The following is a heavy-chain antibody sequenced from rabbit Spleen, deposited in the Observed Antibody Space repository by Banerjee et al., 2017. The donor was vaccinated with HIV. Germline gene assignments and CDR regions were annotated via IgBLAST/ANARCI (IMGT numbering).Heavy chain of an antibody. Sequence: QQLVESGGDLVKPGASLTLTCSASGVSFSFNSYMCWVRQAPGKGLEWIACIDTGSGSTYYASWAKGRFTISKTSSTTVTLQMTSLTAADTATYFCAKAVSSGSGFYNLWGQGTLVTVS. CDR3: AKAVSSGSGFYNL. J-gene: IGHJ4*01. CDR2: IDTGSGST. V-gene: IGHV1S40*01. CDR1: GVSFSFNSY. D-gene: IGHD1-1*01.